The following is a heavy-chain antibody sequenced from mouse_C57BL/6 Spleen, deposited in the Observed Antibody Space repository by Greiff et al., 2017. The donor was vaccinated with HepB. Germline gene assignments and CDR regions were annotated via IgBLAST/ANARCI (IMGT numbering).Heavy chain of an antibody. Sequence: EVQLQQPGPVLVKPGPSVKISCKASGFTFTDYYMHWVKQSHGKSLEWMGLVYPYNGGTSYNQKFKGKATLTVDTASSTAYREINSLTSEDSAVSYCARSRYDVYAMDYWGQGTSVTVSS. V-gene: IGHV1-36*01. CDR2: VYPYNGGT. CDR1: GFTFTDYY. CDR3: ARSRYDVYAMDY. J-gene: IGHJ4*01. D-gene: IGHD2-12*01.